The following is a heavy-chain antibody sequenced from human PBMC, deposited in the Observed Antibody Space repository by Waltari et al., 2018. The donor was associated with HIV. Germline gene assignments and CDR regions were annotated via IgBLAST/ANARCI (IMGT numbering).Heavy chain of an antibody. D-gene: IGHD1-26*01. J-gene: IGHJ4*02. CDR2: VSTYNANT. CDR3: ARDGLRYRGTFYSDY. CDR1: GYTFLSYG. Sequence: QVHLVQSGAEMKKPGASVKVSCKASGYTFLSYGISWVRQAPGHGLEWMGWVSTYNANTNLAQSLQVRVTTTTDTSTTTAYMELRSLTSDDTAVYYCARDGLRYRGTFYSDYWGQGTLVTVSS. V-gene: IGHV1-18*01.